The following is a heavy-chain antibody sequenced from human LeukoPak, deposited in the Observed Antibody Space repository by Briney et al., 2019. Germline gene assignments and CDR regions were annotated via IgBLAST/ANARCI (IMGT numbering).Heavy chain of an antibody. CDR2: ISWNSGSI. D-gene: IGHD3-3*01. Sequence: PGGSLRLSCAASGFTFDDYAMHWVRQAPGKGLEWVSGISWNSGSIGYADSVKGRFTISRDNAKNSLYLQMNSLRAEDTAVYYCARDTYDFWSGYHYYFDYWGQGTLVTVSS. CDR1: GFTFDDYA. J-gene: IGHJ4*02. V-gene: IGHV3-9*01. CDR3: ARDTYDFWSGYHYYFDY.